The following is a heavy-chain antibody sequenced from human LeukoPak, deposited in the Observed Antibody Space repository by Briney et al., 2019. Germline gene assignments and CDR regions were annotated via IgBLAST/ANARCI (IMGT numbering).Heavy chain of an antibody. Sequence: ASVKVSCKASGYTFTSYGISWVRQAPGQGLEWMGWISAYNGNTNYAQKLQGRVTMTTDTSTSTAYMELRSLRSDDTAVYYCARSHTSSGSSWYDPWGQGTLVTVSS. CDR3: ARSHTSSGSSWYDP. V-gene: IGHV1-18*01. CDR1: GYTFTSYG. D-gene: IGHD6-13*01. CDR2: ISAYNGNT. J-gene: IGHJ5*02.